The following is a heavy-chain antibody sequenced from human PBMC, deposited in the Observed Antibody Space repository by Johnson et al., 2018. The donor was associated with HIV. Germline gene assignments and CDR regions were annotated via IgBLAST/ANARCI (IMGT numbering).Heavy chain of an antibody. CDR2: IYSGGST. J-gene: IGHJ3*02. Sequence: EVQLVESGGGLVKPGGSLRLSCAASGMTFSDLWMNWVRQAPGKGLEWVSVIYSGGSTYYADSVKGRCTISRDNSKNTMYLQMNSLRAEDTAVYYCARDDTMMHGLDIWCQGTMVTVSS. CDR3: ARDDTMMHGLDI. V-gene: IGHV3-66*01. D-gene: IGHD3-22*01. CDR1: GMTFSDLW.